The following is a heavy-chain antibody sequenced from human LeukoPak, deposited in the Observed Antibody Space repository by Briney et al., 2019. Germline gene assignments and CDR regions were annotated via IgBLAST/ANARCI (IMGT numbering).Heavy chain of an antibody. V-gene: IGHV4-31*03. Sequence: PSETLSLTCTVSGGSISSGDYYWTWIRRHPGKGLERIGYIYHSGYTYYNPSLKSRVTMSLDTSKNKFSLKLSSVTAADTAVYYCVRGRYDSSGYNYWYFDLWGRGTLVTVSS. CDR2: IYHSGYT. CDR3: VRGRYDSSGYNYWYFDL. CDR1: GGSISSGDYY. J-gene: IGHJ2*01. D-gene: IGHD3-22*01.